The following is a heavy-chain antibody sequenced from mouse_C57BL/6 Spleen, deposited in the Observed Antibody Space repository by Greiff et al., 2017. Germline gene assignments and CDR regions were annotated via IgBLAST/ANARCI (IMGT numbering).Heavy chain of an antibody. CDR3: ARDYYGSSYDY. V-gene: IGHV1-64*01. CDR1: GYTFTSYW. J-gene: IGHJ2*01. CDR2: IHPNSGST. Sequence: QVQLQQPGAELVKPGASVKLSCKASGYTFTSYWMHWVKQRPGQGLEWIGMIHPNSGSTNYNEKFKSKATLTVDKSSSTAYMQLSILTSEDSAVYYCARDYYGSSYDYWGQGTTLTVSS. D-gene: IGHD1-1*01.